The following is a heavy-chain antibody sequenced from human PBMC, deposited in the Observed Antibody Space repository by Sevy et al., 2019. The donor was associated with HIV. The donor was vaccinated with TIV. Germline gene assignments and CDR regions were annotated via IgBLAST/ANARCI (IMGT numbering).Heavy chain of an antibody. V-gene: IGHV3-23*01. CDR3: AKEGRDRGVPYFDY. J-gene: IGHJ4*02. Sequence: GGSLRLSCAASGFTFSSYAMSWVRQAPGKGLEWVSGITDGGDGTFHADSVQGRFTISRDNSKNTLHLQMNSLRVEDTALYYCAKEGRDRGVPYFDYWGQGALVTVSS. CDR2: ITDGGDGT. CDR1: GFTFSSYA. D-gene: IGHD1-26*01.